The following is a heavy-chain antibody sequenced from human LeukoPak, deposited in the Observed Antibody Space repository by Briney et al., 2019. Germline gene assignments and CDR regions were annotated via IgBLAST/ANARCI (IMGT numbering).Heavy chain of an antibody. J-gene: IGHJ3*02. D-gene: IGHD3-22*01. CDR3: ARSGYYDSSGYYSDAFDI. CDR2: IYSGGST. V-gene: IGHV3-53*01. Sequence: QSGGSLRLSCAASGFTVSSNYMGWVRQAPGKGLEWVSVIYSGGSTYYADSVKGRFTNSRDNSENTLYLQMNSLRAEDTAVYYCARSGYYDSSGYYSDAFDIWGQGTMVTVSS. CDR1: GFTVSSNY.